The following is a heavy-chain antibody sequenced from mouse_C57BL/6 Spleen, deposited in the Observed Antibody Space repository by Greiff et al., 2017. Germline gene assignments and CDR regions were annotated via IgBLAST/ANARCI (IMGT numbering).Heavy chain of an antibody. CDR3: ALRRDYDYDKSFAD. CDR1: GYTFTSSG. CDR2: IYPRSGNT. J-gene: IGHJ3*01. V-gene: IGHV1-81*01. D-gene: IGHD2-4*01. Sequence: QVQLQQSGAELARPGASVKLSCKASGYTFTSSGISWVKQRTGQGLEWIGEIYPRSGNTYYNEKFKGKATLTADKSSSTAYMELRSLTSEDSAVYFCALRRDYDYDKSFADWGQGTLVTVSA.